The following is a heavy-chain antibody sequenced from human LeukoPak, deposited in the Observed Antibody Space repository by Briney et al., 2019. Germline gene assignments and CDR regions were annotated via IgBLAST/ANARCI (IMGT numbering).Heavy chain of an antibody. V-gene: IGHV1-2*02. CDR2: INPNSGAT. J-gene: IGHJ6*02. CDR1: GYTFTGFY. Sequence: ASVKVSCNASGYTFTGFYMHWVRQAPGQGLEWMGWINPNSGATNYAQSFQGRVTMTRDTSISTAYMELSRLRSDDTAVYYCARDLYVWGQGTTVTVSS. CDR3: ARDLYV.